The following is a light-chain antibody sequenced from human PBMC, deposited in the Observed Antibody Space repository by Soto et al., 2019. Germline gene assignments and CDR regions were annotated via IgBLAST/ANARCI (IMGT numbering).Light chain of an antibody. CDR2: GAS. CDR3: QQYGSSLSIT. V-gene: IGKV3-20*01. Sequence: EIVLTQSPGTLSLSPGERATLSCRASQSVSSSYLAWYQQKPGQAPRLLIYGASSRATGIPDTFSGSGSGTDFTLTISRLEPEDFAVYYCQQYGSSLSITFGQGTRLEI. CDR1: QSVSSSY. J-gene: IGKJ5*01.